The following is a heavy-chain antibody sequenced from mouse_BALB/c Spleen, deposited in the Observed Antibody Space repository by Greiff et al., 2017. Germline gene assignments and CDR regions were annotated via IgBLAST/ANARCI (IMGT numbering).Heavy chain of an antibody. Sequence: DVQLQESGPELVKPGASVKISCKASGYSFTGYYMHWVKQSHVKSLEWIGRINPYNGATSYNQNFKDKASLTVDKSSSTAYMELHSLTSEDSAVYYCARGAVFHYFDYWGQGTTLTVSS. CDR2: INPYNGAT. CDR1: GYSFTGYY. V-gene: IGHV1-31*01. D-gene: IGHD1-1*01. J-gene: IGHJ2*01. CDR3: ARGAVFHYFDY.